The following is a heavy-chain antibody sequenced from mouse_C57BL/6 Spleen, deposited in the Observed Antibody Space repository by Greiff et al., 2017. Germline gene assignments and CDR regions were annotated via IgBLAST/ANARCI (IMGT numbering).Heavy chain of an antibody. CDR3: ARVEIYYYGFDY. V-gene: IGHV3-6*01. J-gene: IGHJ2*01. CDR2: ISYDGSN. D-gene: IGHD1-1*01. Sequence: EVKLMESGPGLVKPSQSLSLTCSVTGYSITSGYYWNWIRQFPGNKLEWMGYISYDGSNNYNPSLKNRISITRDTSKNQFFLKLNSVTTEDTATYYCARVEIYYYGFDYWGQGTTLTVSS. CDR1: GYSITSGYY.